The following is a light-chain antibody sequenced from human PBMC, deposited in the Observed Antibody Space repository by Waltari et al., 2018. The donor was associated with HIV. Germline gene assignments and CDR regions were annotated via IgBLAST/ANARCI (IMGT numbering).Light chain of an antibody. CDR2: VAT. V-gene: IGKV1-17*01. J-gene: IGKJ4*01. CDR3: LQCDTYPLT. Sequence: DVQMTQSPSSLSASVGDRVTITCRASQGLGNHLNWFQQRPGEAPKRLIYVATNLQSGVPSRFSGSGSGTEFTLTISRLQPEDCATYYCLQCDTYPLTFGGGTTVEIK. CDR1: QGLGNH.